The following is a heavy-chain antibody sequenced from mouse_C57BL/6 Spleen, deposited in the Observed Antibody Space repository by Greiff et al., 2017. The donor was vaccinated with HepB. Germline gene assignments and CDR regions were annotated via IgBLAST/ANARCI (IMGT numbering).Heavy chain of an antibody. V-gene: IGHV1-50*01. D-gene: IGHD2-1*01. J-gene: IGHJ4*01. CDR2: IDPSDSYT. CDR1: GYTFTSYW. CDR3: AVYGNYPHYAMDY. Sequence: QVQLQQPGAELVKPGASVKLSCKASGYTFTSYWMQWVKQRPGQGLEWIGEIDPSDSYTNYNQKFKGKATLTVDTSSSTAYMQLSSLTSEDSAVYYCAVYGNYPHYAMDYWGQGTSVTVSS.